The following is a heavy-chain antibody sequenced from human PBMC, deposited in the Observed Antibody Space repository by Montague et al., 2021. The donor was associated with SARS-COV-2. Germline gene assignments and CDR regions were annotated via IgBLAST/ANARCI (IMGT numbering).Heavy chain of an antibody. V-gene: IGHV4-59*08. CDR1: GGSISSYY. CDR3: ARHPIGSFPRYGMDV. J-gene: IGHJ6*02. CDR2: IYYSGST. D-gene: IGHD2-15*01. Sequence: SETLSLTCTVSGGSISSYYWSWIRQPPGKGLEWIGYIYYSGSTNYNPSPKSRVTISVDTSKNQFSLKLSSVTAADTAVYYCARHPIGSFPRYGMDVWGQGTPVTVSS.